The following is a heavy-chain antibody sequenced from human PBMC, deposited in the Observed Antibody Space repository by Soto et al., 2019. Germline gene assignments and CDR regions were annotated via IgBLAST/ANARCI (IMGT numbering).Heavy chain of an antibody. Sequence: QITLKESGPTLVKPTQTLTLTCTFSGFSFSTSGVGVGWIRQPPGKALEWLALIYWNDNKRYSPSLRSRLTITKDTSKNQVVLTMTNRDPVDTATYYCARSDYGDFVGWIDPWGQGTLVTVSS. CDR3: ARSDYGDFVGWIDP. D-gene: IGHD4-17*01. CDR1: GFSFSTSGVG. V-gene: IGHV2-5*01. CDR2: IYWNDNK. J-gene: IGHJ5*02.